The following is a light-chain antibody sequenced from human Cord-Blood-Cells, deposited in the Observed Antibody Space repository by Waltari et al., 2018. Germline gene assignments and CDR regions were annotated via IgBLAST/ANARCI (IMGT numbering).Light chain of an antibody. J-gene: IGLJ2*01. CDR2: EGS. CDR1: SSDVGSYNL. CDR3: CSCAGSSTLV. Sequence: QSALTQPASVSGSPGQSITISCTGTSSDVGSYNLGSWYQQHPGKAPKLMIYEGSKRPSGVSNRFSGSKSGNTASLTISGLQAEDEADYYCCSCAGSSTLVFGGGTKLTVL. V-gene: IGLV2-23*01.